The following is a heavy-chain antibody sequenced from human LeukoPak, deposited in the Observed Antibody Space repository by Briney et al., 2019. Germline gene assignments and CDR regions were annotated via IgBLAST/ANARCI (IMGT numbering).Heavy chain of an antibody. CDR3: ASGYCHNGECNWGDF. CDR1: GHTLTQLS. V-gene: IGHV1-24*01. Sequence: ASAKVSCRISGHTLTQLSMHWVRQSLGKGLEWMGGFNPEDDNTIYAQKFQGRISMTEDTSADTAYMELSSLRSEDTAIYYCASGYCHNGECNWGDFWGQGTLVTVSS. J-gene: IGHJ4*02. D-gene: IGHD2-8*01. CDR2: FNPEDDNT.